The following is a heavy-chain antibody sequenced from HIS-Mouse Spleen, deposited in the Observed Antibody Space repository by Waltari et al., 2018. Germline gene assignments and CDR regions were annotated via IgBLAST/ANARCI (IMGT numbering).Heavy chain of an antibody. CDR2: ISYDGSNK. CDR3: AKDRNYFDY. Sequence: QVQLVESGGGVVQPGRSLRLSCAASGFTFSSYGMPLVRQAPGKGLEWVAVISYDGSNKYYADSVKGRFTISRDNSKNTLYLQMNSLRAEDTAVYYCAKDRNYFDYWGQGTLVTVSS. J-gene: IGHJ4*02. V-gene: IGHV3-30*18. CDR1: GFTFSSYG.